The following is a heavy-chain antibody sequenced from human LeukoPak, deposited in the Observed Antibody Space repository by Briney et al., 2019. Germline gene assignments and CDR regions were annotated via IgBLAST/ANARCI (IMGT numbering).Heavy chain of an antibody. CDR2: ISYDGSNK. V-gene: IGHV3-30*04. Sequence: PGGSLRLSCAASGFTFSSYAMHWVRQAPGKGLEWVAVISYDGSNKYYADSVKGRFTISRDNSKNTLYLQMNSLRAEDTAVYYCAKDSKSGWYLIYYFDYWGQGTLVTVSS. CDR1: GFTFSSYA. D-gene: IGHD6-19*01. CDR3: AKDSKSGWYLIYYFDY. J-gene: IGHJ4*02.